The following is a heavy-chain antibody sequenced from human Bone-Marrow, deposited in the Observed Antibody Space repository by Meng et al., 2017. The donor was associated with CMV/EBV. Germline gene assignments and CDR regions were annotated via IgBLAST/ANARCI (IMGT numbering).Heavy chain of an antibody. J-gene: IGHJ4*02. CDR1: GFTFSNYA. D-gene: IGHD3-22*01. CDR3: AKPPPHYYDTSGYQLGSFYFDY. V-gene: IGHV3-23*01. CDR2: ISGSGYST. Sequence: GGSLRLSCAASGFTFSNYAMSWVRQAPGKGLEWVSLISGSGYSTYYADSVKGRFTISRDNSKNTLYLQMNSLRAEDAAVYYCAKPPPHYYDTSGYQLGSFYFDYWGQGTLVTVSS.